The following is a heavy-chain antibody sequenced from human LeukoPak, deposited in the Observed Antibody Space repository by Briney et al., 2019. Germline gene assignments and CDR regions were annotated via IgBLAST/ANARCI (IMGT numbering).Heavy chain of an antibody. J-gene: IGHJ6*03. Sequence: SETLSLTCAVHGGSFSSYYWGWIRQPPGKGLEWIGSIYYSGSTYYNPSLKSRVTISVDTSKNQFSLKLSSVTAADTAVYYCARALWGVNSRSYYMDVWGKGTTVTVSS. CDR1: GGSFSSYY. CDR3: ARALWGVNSRSYYMDV. V-gene: IGHV4-39*07. D-gene: IGHD3-16*01. CDR2: IYYSGST.